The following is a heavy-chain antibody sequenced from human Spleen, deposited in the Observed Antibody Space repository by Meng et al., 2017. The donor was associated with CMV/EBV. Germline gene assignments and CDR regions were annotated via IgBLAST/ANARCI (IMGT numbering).Heavy chain of an antibody. CDR3: ARVGAYCGGDCYHPR. CDR1: GGSLSSRNW. V-gene: IGHV4-4*02. D-gene: IGHD2-21*02. CDR2: IYHSGST. Sequence: QVQLQEPGPGLWKPSGPLSLTCAVSGGSLSSRNWWSWVRQPPGKGLEWIGEIYHSGSTNYNPSLKSRVTISVDESKNQFSLRLSSVTAADTAVYYCARVGAYCGGDCYHPRWGQGTLVTVSS. J-gene: IGHJ4*02.